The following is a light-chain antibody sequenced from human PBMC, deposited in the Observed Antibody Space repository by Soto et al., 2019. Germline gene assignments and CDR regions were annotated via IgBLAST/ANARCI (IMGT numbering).Light chain of an antibody. CDR2: DVS. V-gene: IGLV2-14*03. Sequence: QSVLTQPASVSGSPGQSIAISCTGTSSDVGGYNWVSWYQQHPGKAPKLIVYDVSNRPSGVSDRFSGSKSGNTASLTISGLQAEDKADYYCSSYTSSYSVVFGGGTKLTVL. CDR3: SSYTSSYSVV. J-gene: IGLJ2*01. CDR1: SSDVGGYNW.